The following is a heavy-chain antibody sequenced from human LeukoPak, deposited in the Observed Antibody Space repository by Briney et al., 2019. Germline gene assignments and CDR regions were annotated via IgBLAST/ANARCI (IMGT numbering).Heavy chain of an antibody. CDR1: GGTFSSYA. V-gene: IGHV1-69*13. Sequence: ASVKVSCKASGGTFSSYAISWVRQAPGQGLEWMGGIIPIFGTANYAQKFQGRVTITADESTSTAYMELSSLRSEDTAVYYCASAYRETVPTYSYYGMDVWGQGTTVTVSS. J-gene: IGHJ6*02. CDR3: ASAYRETVPTYSYYGMDV. CDR2: IIPIFGTA. D-gene: IGHD4-17*01.